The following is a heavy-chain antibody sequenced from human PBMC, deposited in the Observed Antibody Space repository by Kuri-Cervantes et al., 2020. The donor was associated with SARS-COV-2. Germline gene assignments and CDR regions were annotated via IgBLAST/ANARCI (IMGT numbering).Heavy chain of an antibody. CDR3: ARHSGVWGPFGS. CDR1: GFTFGSYG. J-gene: IGHJ5*02. CDR2: IVASGGST. D-gene: IGHD6-19*01. V-gene: IGHV3-23*01. Sequence: GGSLRLSCAASGFTFGSYGMSWVRQASGKGLEWVSSIVASGGSTFYADSVKARFTISRDNSKNTLYLQMNSLRAEDTAVYYCARHSGVWGPFGSWGQGTLVTVSS.